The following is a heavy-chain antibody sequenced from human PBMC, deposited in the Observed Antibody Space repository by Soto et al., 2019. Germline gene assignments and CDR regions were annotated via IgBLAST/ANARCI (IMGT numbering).Heavy chain of an antibody. V-gene: IGHV4-4*02. J-gene: IGHJ4*02. D-gene: IGHD3-22*01. Sequence: SETLSLTCAVSGGSISSSNWWSWVRQPPGKGLEWIGEIYHSGSTNYNPSLKSRVTISVDKSKNQFSLKLSSVTAADTAVYYCARSGRGYYDSSGYYIGYWGQGTLVTVSS. CDR2: IYHSGST. CDR3: ARSGRGYYDSSGYYIGY. CDR1: GGSISSSNW.